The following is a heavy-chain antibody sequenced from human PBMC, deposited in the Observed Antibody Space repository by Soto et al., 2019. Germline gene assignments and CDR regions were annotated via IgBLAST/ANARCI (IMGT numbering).Heavy chain of an antibody. J-gene: IGHJ4*02. CDR3: ARTTLRRGNCDS. Sequence: QVQLQESGPGLVMPSDTLSLNCVVSDYSVSSSNWWGWIRQPPGKGLEWIGYISYTGTTYYNPSLMSRLTMSVDTSKNQFSMQLTSVTAVDTAVYFCARTTLRRGNCDSWGQGTLVTVSS. CDR1: DYSVSSSNW. D-gene: IGHD3-10*01. CDR2: ISYTGTT. V-gene: IGHV4-28*01.